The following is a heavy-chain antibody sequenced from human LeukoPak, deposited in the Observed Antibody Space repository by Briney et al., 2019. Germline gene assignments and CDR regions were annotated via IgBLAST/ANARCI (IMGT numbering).Heavy chain of an antibody. V-gene: IGHV1-2*02. CDR3: ARVKTMIIVVRLFDY. D-gene: IGHD3-22*01. CDR1: GYTFTGYF. CDR2: INPHSGGT. Sequence: ASVKVSCKASGYTFTGYFMHWVRQAPGQGLEWMGWINPHSGGTNYAQKFQGRVTMTRDTSISTAFMELSRLRSDDTAVYYCARVKTMIIVVRLFDYWGQGTLVTVSS. J-gene: IGHJ4*02.